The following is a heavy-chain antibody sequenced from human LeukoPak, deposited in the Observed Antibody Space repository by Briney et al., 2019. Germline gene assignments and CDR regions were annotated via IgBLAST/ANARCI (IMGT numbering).Heavy chain of an antibody. CDR2: IKQDGSEK. V-gene: IGHV3-7*01. CDR3: ASRTGSIAVAGDVDY. Sequence: PGGSLRLSCAASGFTFSSYWMSWVRQAPGKGLEWVANIKQDGSEKYYVDSVKGRFTISRDNAKNSLYLQMNSLRAEDTAVYYCASRTGSIAVAGDVDYWGQGTLVTISS. J-gene: IGHJ4*02. CDR1: GFTFSSYW. D-gene: IGHD6-19*01.